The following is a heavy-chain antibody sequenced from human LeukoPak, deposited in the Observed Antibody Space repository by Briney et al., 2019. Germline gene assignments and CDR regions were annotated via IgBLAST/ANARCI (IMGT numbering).Heavy chain of an antibody. V-gene: IGHV1-69*01. CDR3: ARDLVSRFWSGYYGY. J-gene: IGHJ4*02. CDR1: GGTFSSYA. CDR2: IIPIFGTA. Sequence: SVKVSCKASGGTFSSYAISWVRQVPGQGLEWMGGIIPIFGTANYAQKFQGRVTITADESTSTAYMELSSLRSEDTAVYYCARDLVSRFWSGYYGYWGQGTLVTVSS. D-gene: IGHD3-3*01.